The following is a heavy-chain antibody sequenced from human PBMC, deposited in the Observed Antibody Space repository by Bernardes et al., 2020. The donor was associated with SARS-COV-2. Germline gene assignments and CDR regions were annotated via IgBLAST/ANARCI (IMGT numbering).Heavy chain of an antibody. J-gene: IGHJ4*02. Sequence: LSLTCTVSDCSISRNRYCWGWNRPPPGKWLECIGTIYYSGSTYYNPSLKSRVTISVDTSKNQISLKLSSVTAADTAVYYCARRDSGGSMTRFDYWGQGTLVTVSS. CDR2: IYYSGST. D-gene: IGHD1-26*01. CDR3: ARRDSGGSMTRFDY. CDR1: DCSISRNRYC. V-gene: IGHV4-39*01.